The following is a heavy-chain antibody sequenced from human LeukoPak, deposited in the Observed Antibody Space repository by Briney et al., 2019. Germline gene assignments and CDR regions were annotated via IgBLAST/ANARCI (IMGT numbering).Heavy chain of an antibody. Sequence: SGGSLRHSRAASGFTFSSYWMSWVRQAPGKGLEWVANIKQDGSEKYYVDSVKGRFTISRDNAKNSLYLQMNSLRAEDTAVYYCGRGTGYYYYYYMDVWGKGTTVTVSS. J-gene: IGHJ6*03. D-gene: IGHD3/OR15-3a*01. CDR3: GRGTGYYYYYYMDV. CDR1: GFTFSSYW. CDR2: IKQDGSEK. V-gene: IGHV3-7*01.